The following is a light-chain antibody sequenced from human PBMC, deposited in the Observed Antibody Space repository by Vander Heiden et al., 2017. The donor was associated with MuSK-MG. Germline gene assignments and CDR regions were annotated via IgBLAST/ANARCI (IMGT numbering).Light chain of an antibody. CDR1: QSLNNW. J-gene: IGKJ4*01. V-gene: IGKV1-5*03. CDR2: KAS. CDR3: QQYNTYPLT. Sequence: DIQMTQSPSTLYARVGDRVTITCRASQSLNNWLAWYQQRPGTPPNLLIYKASNLQSGVPSRFSGSGSGTDFTLTISGLQPDDFATYYCQQYNTYPLTFGGGTKVEIK.